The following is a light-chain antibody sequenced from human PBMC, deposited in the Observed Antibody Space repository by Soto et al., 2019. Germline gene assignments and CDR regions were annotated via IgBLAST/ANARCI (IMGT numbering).Light chain of an antibody. CDR2: AAS. V-gene: IGKV1-9*01. CDR3: QQLDSYPRT. Sequence: IQLTQSPSSLSASVGDRVTITCRASQDINYYLAWYQQKPGTAPKLLIYAASTLQSGVPSRYSGSGSGTDFTLTIRSLQPEDFATYYCQQLDSYPRTFGPGTKVDI. CDR1: QDINYY. J-gene: IGKJ3*01.